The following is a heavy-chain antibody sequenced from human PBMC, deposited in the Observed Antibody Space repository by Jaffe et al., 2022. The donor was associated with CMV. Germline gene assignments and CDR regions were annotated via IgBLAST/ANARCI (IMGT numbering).Heavy chain of an antibody. J-gene: IGHJ5*02. CDR1: GGTFSSYA. Sequence: QVQLVQSGAEVKKPGSSVKVSCKASGGTFSSYAISWVRQAPGQGLEWMGGIIPIFGTANYAQKFQGRVTITADESTSTAYMELSSLRSEDTAVYYCASSLHPLKRAAHGNWFDPWGQGTLVTVSS. CDR3: ASSLHPLKRAAHGNWFDP. V-gene: IGHV1-69*01. CDR2: IIPIFGTA.